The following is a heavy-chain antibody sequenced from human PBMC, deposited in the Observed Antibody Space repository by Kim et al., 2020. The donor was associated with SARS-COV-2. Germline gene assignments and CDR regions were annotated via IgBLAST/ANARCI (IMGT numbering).Heavy chain of an antibody. D-gene: IGHD3-9*01. V-gene: IGHV4-39*07. J-gene: IGHJ3*02. CDR2: IYYSGST. CDR3: ARDLYYDILTDMMTFDI. Sequence: SQTLSLTCTVSGGSISRSRYYWGWIRQPPGKGLKWIGNIYYSGSTYYNPSLKSRVTMSIDTSKNQFSLRLSSVTAADTAVYYCARDLYYDILTDMMTFDIWGQGTMVTVSS. CDR1: GGSISRSRYY.